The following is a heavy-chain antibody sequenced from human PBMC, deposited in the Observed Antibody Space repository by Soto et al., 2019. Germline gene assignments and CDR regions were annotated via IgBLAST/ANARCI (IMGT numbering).Heavy chain of an antibody. J-gene: IGHJ4*02. CDR1: GFTFSDYW. Sequence: EVQLVESGGGLVQPGGSLRLSCAASGFTFSDYWMYWVRQAPGKGLVWVSRIYADGSGTSYADSVKGRFAISRDNAENTLYRQMNSLRDEDTAVYYCFSSAAIGYWGQGTLVTVSS. CDR2: IYADGSGT. D-gene: IGHD6-25*01. CDR3: FSSAAIGY. V-gene: IGHV3-74*01.